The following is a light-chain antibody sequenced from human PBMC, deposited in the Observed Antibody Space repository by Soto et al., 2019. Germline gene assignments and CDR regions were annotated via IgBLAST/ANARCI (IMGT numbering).Light chain of an antibody. CDR2: GAS. J-gene: IGKJ1*01. CDR1: QNISSN. CDR3: QQYNNWPPWT. Sequence: EIVMTQSPATLSVSPGERATLSCRASQNISSNLAWYQQIPGQAPRLLIHGASTRATGIPARFSGSGSGTEFTLPISGLQSEEYAVYYCQQYNNWPPWTFGQGTKVEI. V-gene: IGKV3-15*01.